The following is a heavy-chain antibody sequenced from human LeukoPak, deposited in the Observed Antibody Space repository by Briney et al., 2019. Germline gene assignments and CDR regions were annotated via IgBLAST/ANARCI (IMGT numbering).Heavy chain of an antibody. J-gene: IGHJ4*02. V-gene: IGHV3-48*01. CDR2: ISSSSSLL. CDR1: GFTFSSYS. Sequence: GGSLRLSCAASGFTFSSYSMNWVRQAPGKGLEWVSYISSSSSLLYYADSVKGRFTIPRDNAKKSLYLQMNSLRVEDTAVYYCVKRASYDFWGQGTLVTVSS. CDR3: VKRASYDF.